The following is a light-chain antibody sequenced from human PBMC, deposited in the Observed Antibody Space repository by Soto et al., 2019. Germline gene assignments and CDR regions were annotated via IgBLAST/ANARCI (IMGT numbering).Light chain of an antibody. CDR1: SSDIGRYNY. J-gene: IGLJ2*01. V-gene: IGLV2-8*01. Sequence: QSALTQPPSASGSPGQSVTISCTGTSSDIGRYNYVSWYQHHPGKAPKLMIYEVSKRPSGVPDRFSGSRSGNTASLTVSGLQAEDEAAYYCSSYAGSNRVVFGGGIKLTVL. CDR2: EVS. CDR3: SSYAGSNRVV.